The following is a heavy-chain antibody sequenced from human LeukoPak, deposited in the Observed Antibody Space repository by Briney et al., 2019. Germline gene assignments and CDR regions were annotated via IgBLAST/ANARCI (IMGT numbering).Heavy chain of an antibody. V-gene: IGHV1-18*01. D-gene: IGHD3-16*02. Sequence: ASVKVSCKASGYTFTSYGTSWVRQAPGQGLEWMGWISAYNGNTNYAQKLQGRVTMTTDTSTSTAYMELRSLRSDDTAVYYCARDRLIVSKTDYWGQGTLVTVSS. CDR1: GYTFTSYG. CDR2: ISAYNGNT. CDR3: ARDRLIVSKTDY. J-gene: IGHJ4*02.